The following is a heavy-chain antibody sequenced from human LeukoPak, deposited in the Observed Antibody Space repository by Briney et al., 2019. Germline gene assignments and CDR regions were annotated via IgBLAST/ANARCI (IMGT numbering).Heavy chain of an antibody. D-gene: IGHD3-22*01. CDR2: IYPGDSDT. V-gene: IGHV5-51*01. CDR1: GYSFTSYW. J-gene: IGHJ4*02. CDR3: ARDSSGYYDSEYYFDY. Sequence: GESLQISCKGSGYSFTSYWIGWVRQMPGKGLEWMGIIYPGDSDTRYSPSFQGQVAISADKSISTAYLQWSSLKASDTAMYYCARDSSGYYDSEYYFDYWGQGTLVTVSS.